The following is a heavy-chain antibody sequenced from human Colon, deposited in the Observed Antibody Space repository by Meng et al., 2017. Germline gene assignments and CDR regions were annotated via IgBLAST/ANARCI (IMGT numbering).Heavy chain of an antibody. J-gene: IGHJ4*02. CDR3: ARESADGGSFDL. CDR2: INPRTGDT. V-gene: IGHV1-2*06. CDR1: GYTLY. D-gene: IGHD2-15*01. Sequence: HVQLVQSGAEVKKPGASVTVSCKASGYTLYIHWVRLRPGEGLEWMGRINPRTGDTKSAQSFQGRVTMTRDTSTTTFSMDLRSLTTDDSAIYFCARESADGGSFDLWGQGTLVTVSS.